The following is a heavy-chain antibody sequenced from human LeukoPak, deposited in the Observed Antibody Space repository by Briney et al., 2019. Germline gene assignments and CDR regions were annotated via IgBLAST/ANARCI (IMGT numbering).Heavy chain of an antibody. CDR1: GFTLSSYA. CDR2: ISDSGNT. CDR3: ANADYGDYLGLFDY. Sequence: GALRLSCAASGFTLSSYAMSWVRQAPGKGLEWVSAISDSGNTYHADSVKGRFTISRDNSKNTLYLQMNSLRAEDAAVYYCANADYGDYLGLFDYWGQGTLVTVSS. D-gene: IGHD4-17*01. J-gene: IGHJ4*02. V-gene: IGHV3-23*01.